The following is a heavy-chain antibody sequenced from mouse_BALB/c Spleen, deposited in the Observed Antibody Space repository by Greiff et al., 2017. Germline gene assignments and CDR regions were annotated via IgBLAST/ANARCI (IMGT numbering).Heavy chain of an antibody. Sequence: VQLQQSGPELVKPGASVKMSCKASGYTLTSYVMHWVKQKPGQGLEWIGYINPYNDGTKYNEKFKDKATLNVDKSSNTAYMQLSSLTSEDSAVYYCARYGSSYWGQGTTLTVSS. CDR3: ARYGSSY. D-gene: IGHD1-1*01. CDR1: GYTLTSYV. V-gene: IGHV1-14*01. J-gene: IGHJ2*01. CDR2: INPYNDGT.